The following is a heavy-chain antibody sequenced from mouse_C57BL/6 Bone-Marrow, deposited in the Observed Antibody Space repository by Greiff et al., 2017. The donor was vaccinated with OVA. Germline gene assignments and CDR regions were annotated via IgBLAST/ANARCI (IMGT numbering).Heavy chain of an antibody. V-gene: IGHV5-6*01. D-gene: IGHD2-3*01. Sequence: EVKLVESGGDLVKPGGSLKLSCAASGFTFSSYGMSWVRQPPDTRLAWVATISSGGSYTYYPDSVKGRFTISRDNAKNTLYLQMSSLKSEDTAMYYCARVYDGYYWYFDVWGTGTTVTVSS. CDR1: GFTFSSYG. CDR3: ARVYDGYYWYFDV. CDR2: ISSGGSYT. J-gene: IGHJ1*03.